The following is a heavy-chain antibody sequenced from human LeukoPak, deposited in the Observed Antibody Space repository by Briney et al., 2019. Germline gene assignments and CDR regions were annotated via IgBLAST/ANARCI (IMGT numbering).Heavy chain of an antibody. Sequence: YWSWIRQPPGKGLEWIGYLYYSGTTYYTPSLMSRVTISVDTSKNQFSLKLSSVTAADTAVYYCAREKQQLVGGYFDYWGQGTLVTVSS. CDR1: Y. CDR2: LYYSGTT. CDR3: AREKQQLVGGYFDY. J-gene: IGHJ4*02. V-gene: IGHV4-31*02. D-gene: IGHD6-13*01.